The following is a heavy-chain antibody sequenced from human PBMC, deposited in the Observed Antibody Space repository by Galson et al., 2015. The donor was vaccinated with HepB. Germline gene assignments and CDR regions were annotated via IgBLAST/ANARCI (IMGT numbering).Heavy chain of an antibody. CDR2: INTNGRTA. CDR1: GFTFDNFW. Sequence: SLRLSCAASGFTFDNFWMHWVRQAPGKGLVWVSRINTNGRTANYADSVKGRFTISRDNAKNTLDLQLDHLRADDTAVYYCAREEFSGYYLGYWGQGTLVTVSS. V-gene: IGHV3-74*01. D-gene: IGHD3-22*01. CDR3: AREEFSGYYLGY. J-gene: IGHJ4*02.